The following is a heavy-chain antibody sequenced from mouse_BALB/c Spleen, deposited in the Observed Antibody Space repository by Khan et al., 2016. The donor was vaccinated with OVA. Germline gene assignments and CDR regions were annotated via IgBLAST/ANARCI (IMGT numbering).Heavy chain of an antibody. CDR3: ARRGLRWDFDY. V-gene: IGHV1-7*01. J-gene: IGHJ2*01. CDR1: GYTFINYW. CDR2: INPSTGYT. Sequence: QVQLKQSGAELAKLGASVKMSCKASGYTFINYWILWIKQRPGQGLEWIGYINPSTGYTEYNQNFKDKATLTADKSSSTAYMQLSSLTSEDSTVYYGARRGLRWDFDYWGQGTTLTVSS. D-gene: IGHD1-1*01.